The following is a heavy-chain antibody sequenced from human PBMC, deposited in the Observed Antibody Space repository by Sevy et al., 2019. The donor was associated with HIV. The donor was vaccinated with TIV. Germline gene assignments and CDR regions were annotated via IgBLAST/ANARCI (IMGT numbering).Heavy chain of an antibody. D-gene: IGHD3-22*01. V-gene: IGHV4-34*01. CDR3: ARASYYYDSSGYYVY. Sequence: SETLSLTCAVYCGSFSGYYWSWIRQPPGKGLEWIGEISHSGSTNYNSSLKSRVTISVDTSKNQFSLKLSSVTAADTAVYYCARASYYYDSSGYYVYWGHGTLVTVSS. J-gene: IGHJ4*01. CDR1: CGSFSGYY. CDR2: ISHSGST.